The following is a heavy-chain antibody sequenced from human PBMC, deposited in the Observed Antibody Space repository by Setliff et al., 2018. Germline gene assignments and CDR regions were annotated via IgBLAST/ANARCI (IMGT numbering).Heavy chain of an antibody. CDR3: TRVGRQLVYYYYGMDV. CDR1: GITFRNAW. V-gene: IGHV3-15*01. CDR2: IKSATDGETT. D-gene: IGHD6-13*01. Sequence: PGGSLRLSCVVSGITFRNAWMSWVRQAPGKGLEWVGRIKSATDGETTDYASPVEGRFIISRDDSQNSLYLQMYSLTTEDTAVYYCTRVGRQLVYYYYGMDVWGQGTTVTVSS. J-gene: IGHJ6*02.